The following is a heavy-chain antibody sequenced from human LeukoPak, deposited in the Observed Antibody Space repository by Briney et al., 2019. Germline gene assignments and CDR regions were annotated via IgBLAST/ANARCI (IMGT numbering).Heavy chain of an antibody. Sequence: SGGSQRLSCAASGFTFSSYAMSWVRQAPGKGLEWVSAVSGSGGSTYYADSVKGRFTISRDNSKNTLYLQMNSLRAEDTAVYYCAKDLGGSSSPFDYWGHRTLVTVSS. V-gene: IGHV3-23*01. D-gene: IGHD6-6*01. J-gene: IGHJ4*01. CDR2: VSGSGGST. CDR1: GFTFSSYA. CDR3: AKDLGGSSSPFDY.